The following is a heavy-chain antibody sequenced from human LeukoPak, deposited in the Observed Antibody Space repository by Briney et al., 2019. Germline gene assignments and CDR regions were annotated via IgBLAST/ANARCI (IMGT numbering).Heavy chain of an antibody. V-gene: IGHV4-61*02. D-gene: IGHD6-19*01. CDR2: IYTSGST. Sequence: PSQTLSPTCTVSGGSISSGSYYWSWIRQPAGKGLEWIGRIYTSGSTNYNPSLKSRVTISVDTSKNQFSLKLSSVTAADTAVYYCARGMAGDPFDYWGQGTLVTVSS. CDR1: GGSISSGSYY. CDR3: ARGMAGDPFDY. J-gene: IGHJ4*02.